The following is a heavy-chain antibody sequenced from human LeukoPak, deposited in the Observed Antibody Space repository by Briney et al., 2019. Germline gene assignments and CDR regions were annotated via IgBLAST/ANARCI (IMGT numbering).Heavy chain of an antibody. V-gene: IGHV3-9*01. Sequence: GRSLRLSCAASGFTFDGYAMHWVRQAPGKGLEWVSGISWNSGSIGYADSVKGRFTISRDNAKNSLYLQMNGLRAEDTALYYCAKALSPSVAGPDNWFDPWGQGTLVTVSS. J-gene: IGHJ5*02. D-gene: IGHD6-19*01. CDR1: GFTFDGYA. CDR3: AKALSPSVAGPDNWFDP. CDR2: ISWNSGSI.